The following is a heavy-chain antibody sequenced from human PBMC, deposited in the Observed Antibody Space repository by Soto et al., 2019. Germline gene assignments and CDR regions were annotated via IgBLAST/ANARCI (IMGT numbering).Heavy chain of an antibody. CDR2: TSAYNGNT. J-gene: IGHJ6*02. V-gene: IGHV1-18*01. CDR1: GYTFTSYG. Sequence: GASVKVSCKASGYTFTSYGISWVRQAPGQGLEWMGWTSAYNGNTNYAQKLQGRVTMTTDTSTSTAYMELRSLRSDDTAVYYCARERGITIFGVVMRYGMDVWGQGTTVTVSS. CDR3: ARERGITIFGVVMRYGMDV. D-gene: IGHD3-3*01.